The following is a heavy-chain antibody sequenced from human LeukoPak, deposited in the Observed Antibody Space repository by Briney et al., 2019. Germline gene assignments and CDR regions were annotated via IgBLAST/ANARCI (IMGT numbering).Heavy chain of an antibody. CDR2: IYSSGST. CDR1: DGSISSYH. D-gene: IGHD1-26*01. V-gene: IGHV4-4*07. J-gene: IGHJ5*02. CDR3: ARGLKYSGTYGWFDP. Sequence: SETLSLTCTVPDGSISSYHWSWIRQSAGKGLEWIGRIYSSGSTNYNPSLKSRVTMSVDTSKNQFSLKLSSVTAADTAVYYCARGLKYSGTYGWFDPWGQGTPVTVSS.